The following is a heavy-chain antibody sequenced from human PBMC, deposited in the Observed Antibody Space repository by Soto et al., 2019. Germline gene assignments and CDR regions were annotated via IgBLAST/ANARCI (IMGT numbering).Heavy chain of an antibody. CDR1: GGSVSSGSYY. CDR3: ASWYGCTWSNFDN. J-gene: IGHJ4*02. V-gene: IGHV4-61*01. Sequence: AETLSLTCTVSGGSVSSGSYYWNWIRQPPGKRLEWIGYMHYSGSYNYNPSLKSLVTISVDTSKNQFSLKLSSVTTADTAGEYGASWYGCTWSNFDNWGQGILVTVSS. D-gene: IGHD6-13*01. CDR2: MHYSGSY.